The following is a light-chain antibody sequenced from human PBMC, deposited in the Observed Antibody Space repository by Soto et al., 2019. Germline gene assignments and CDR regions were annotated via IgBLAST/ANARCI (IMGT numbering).Light chain of an antibody. V-gene: IGKV3-15*01. CDR3: QQYNNLYT. CDR1: QSVSSN. J-gene: IGKJ2*01. CDR2: ATS. Sequence: ETVMTQSPGTLSVSPGETVTVSCRASQSVSSNLAWYQQKPGQAPRLLIYATSTRATGIPARFSGSGSGTEFTLIISSLQFEDFAVYYCQQYNNLYTFGQGTKLEIK.